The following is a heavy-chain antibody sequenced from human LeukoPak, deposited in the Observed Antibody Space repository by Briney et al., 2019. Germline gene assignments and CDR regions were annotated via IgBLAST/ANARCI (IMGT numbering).Heavy chain of an antibody. CDR2: ISYDGSNK. Sequence: GGSLRLSCAASAFTFSSYGMHWVRQAPGKGLEWVAVISYDGSNKYYADSVKGRFTISGDNSKNTLYLQMNSPRAEDAGVYFCARDIGIGSYYGNYYFDYWSQGTLVTVSS. V-gene: IGHV3-30*03. D-gene: IGHD1-26*01. CDR1: AFTFSSYG. J-gene: IGHJ4*02. CDR3: ARDIGIGSYYGNYYFDY.